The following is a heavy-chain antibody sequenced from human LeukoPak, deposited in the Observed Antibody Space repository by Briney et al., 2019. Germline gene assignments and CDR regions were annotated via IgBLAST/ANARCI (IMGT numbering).Heavy chain of an antibody. V-gene: IGHV3-7*03. D-gene: IGHD3-10*01. Sequence: GGSLRLSCAASGFTFSSYWMSWVRQAPGKGLEWVANIKQDGSEKYYADSVKGPFTISRDNAKNSLYLQMNSLRAADTAVYYCARMVRGVTFDYWGQGTLVTVSS. CDR1: GFTFSSYW. CDR3: ARMVRGVTFDY. J-gene: IGHJ4*02. CDR2: IKQDGSEK.